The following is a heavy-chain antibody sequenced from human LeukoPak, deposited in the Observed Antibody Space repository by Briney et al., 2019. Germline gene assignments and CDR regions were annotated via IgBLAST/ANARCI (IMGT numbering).Heavy chain of an antibody. J-gene: IGHJ6*03. CDR3: ARGKMDTAMVTLYYYYYYYMDV. D-gene: IGHD5-18*01. CDR2: ISAYKGNT. Sequence: ASVSVSCKASGYTFTNYGISWVRQAPGQGLEWMGWISAYKGNTNYAQKLQGRVTMTTDTSTSTAYMELSSLRSEDTAVYYCARGKMDTAMVTLYYYYYYYMDVWGKGTTVTVSS. V-gene: IGHV1-18*01. CDR1: GYTFTNYG.